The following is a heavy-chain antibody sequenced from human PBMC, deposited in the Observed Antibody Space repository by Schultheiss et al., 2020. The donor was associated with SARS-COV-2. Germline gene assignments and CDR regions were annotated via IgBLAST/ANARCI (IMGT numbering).Heavy chain of an antibody. CDR3: ARVGCSSTSCYQNDY. D-gene: IGHD2-2*01. J-gene: IGHJ4*02. V-gene: IGHV3-9*01. CDR1: GLTFDDDA. CDR2: ISWNSGSI. Sequence: SLKISCAASGLTFDDDAMHWVRQAPGKGLEWVSGISWNSGSIGYADSVKGRFSISRDNAKNSLYVQMNSLRAEDTAVYYCARVGCSSTSCYQNDYWGQGTLVTVSS.